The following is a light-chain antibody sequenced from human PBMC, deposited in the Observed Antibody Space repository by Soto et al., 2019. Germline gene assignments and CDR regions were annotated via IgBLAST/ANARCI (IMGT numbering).Light chain of an antibody. CDR2: AAS. Sequence: DIQLTQSPSFLSASXXXRVTITCRASQGLSSDLAWYQQKPGKAPKLLIYAASTLQSGVPSRFSGSGSGTEFTLTISSLQPEDFATYYCQQRNSYPITFGQGTRLEIK. V-gene: IGKV1-9*01. CDR3: QQRNSYPIT. CDR1: QGLSSD. J-gene: IGKJ5*01.